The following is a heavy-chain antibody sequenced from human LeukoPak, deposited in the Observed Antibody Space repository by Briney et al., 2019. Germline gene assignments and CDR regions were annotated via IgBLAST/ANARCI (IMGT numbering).Heavy chain of an antibody. D-gene: IGHD2-15*01. CDR3: ARMGVAANSYFDY. CDR2: IWYDGTNK. Sequence: EPGGSLRLSCAASGFTFSSYGMHWVRQAPGKGLEWVAVIWYDGTNKYYADSVKGRFTISRDNSKNTLYLQMNSLRAEDTAVYYCARMGVAANSYFDYWGQGTLVTVSS. CDR1: GFTFSSYG. V-gene: IGHV3-33*01. J-gene: IGHJ4*02.